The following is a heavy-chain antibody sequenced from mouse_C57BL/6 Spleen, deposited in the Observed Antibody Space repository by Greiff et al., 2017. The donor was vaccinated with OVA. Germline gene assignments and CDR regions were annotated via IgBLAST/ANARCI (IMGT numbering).Heavy chain of an antibody. Sequence: QVQLQQSGAELVRPGSSVKLSCKASGYTFTSYWMHWVKQRPIQGLEWIGNIDPSDSETHYNQKFKDKATLTVDKSSSTAYMQLSSLTSEDSAVYYCAREAYYYGSSYPFDYWGQGTTLTVSS. CDR2: IDPSDSET. V-gene: IGHV1-52*01. J-gene: IGHJ2*01. CDR3: AREAYYYGSSYPFDY. D-gene: IGHD1-1*01. CDR1: GYTFTSYW.